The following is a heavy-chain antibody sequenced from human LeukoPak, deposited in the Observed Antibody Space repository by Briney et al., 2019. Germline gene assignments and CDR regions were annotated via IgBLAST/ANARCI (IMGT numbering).Heavy chain of an antibody. J-gene: IGHJ4*02. CDR1: GYSISSGYY. V-gene: IGHV4-38-2*02. CDR2: IYHSGST. D-gene: IGHD2-2*01. CDR3: ARLTSNGATYFEY. Sequence: SETLSLTCTVSGYSISSGYYWGWIRQPPGKGLEWIGSIYHSGSTYYNPSLKSRVTISVDTSKNQFSLKLSSVTAADTAVYYCARLTSNGATYFEYWGQGILVTVSS.